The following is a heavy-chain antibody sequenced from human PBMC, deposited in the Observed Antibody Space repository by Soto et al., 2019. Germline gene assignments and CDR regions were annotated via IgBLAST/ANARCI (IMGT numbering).Heavy chain of an antibody. D-gene: IGHD3-22*01. Sequence: SLRLSCTASGFTFGDYAMSWVRQAPGKGLEWVGFIRSKAYGGTTEYAASVKGRFTISRDDSKSIAYLQMNSLKTEGTAVYYCTREGGSGYYYVYWYFDLWGRGTLVTVSS. V-gene: IGHV3-49*04. J-gene: IGHJ2*01. CDR1: GFTFGDYA. CDR3: TREGGSGYYYVYWYFDL. CDR2: IRSKAYGGTT.